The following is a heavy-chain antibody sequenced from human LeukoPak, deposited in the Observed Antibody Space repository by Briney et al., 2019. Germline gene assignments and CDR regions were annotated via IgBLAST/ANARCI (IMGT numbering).Heavy chain of an antibody. CDR3: AKDSKVAAAGYFFDY. CDR2: IWYDGSNK. J-gene: IGHJ4*02. D-gene: IGHD6-13*01. CDR1: RFTFSSYG. V-gene: IGHV3-33*06. Sequence: GRSLRLSCAASRFTFSSYGMHWVRQAPGKGLEWVAVIWYDGSNKYYADSVKGRFTISRDNSKNTLYLEMNSLRPEDTAVYHCAKDSKVAAAGYFFDYWGQGTLVTVSS.